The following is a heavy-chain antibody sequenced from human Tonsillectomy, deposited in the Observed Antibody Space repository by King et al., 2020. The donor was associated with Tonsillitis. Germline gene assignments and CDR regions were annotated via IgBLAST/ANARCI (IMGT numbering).Heavy chain of an antibody. J-gene: IGHJ6*02. Sequence: VQLVESGPEVKKSGASVKVSCKASGYPFSGFLIHWVRQAPGRGLEWMGWINPERGSTHYAQSFRGRVSMTGDPSISTAYMELSRLTSGDTAVYFCARTPGFTHGWANYANHACDVWGQGTTVTVSS. V-gene: IGHV1-2*02. CDR2: INPERGST. CDR3: ARTPGFTHGWANYANHACDV. D-gene: IGHD6-19*01. CDR1: GYPFSGFL.